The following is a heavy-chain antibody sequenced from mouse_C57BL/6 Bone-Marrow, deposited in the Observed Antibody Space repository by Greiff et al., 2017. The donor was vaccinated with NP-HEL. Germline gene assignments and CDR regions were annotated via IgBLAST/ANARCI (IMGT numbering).Heavy chain of an antibody. J-gene: IGHJ3*01. CDR1: GYTFTDYY. V-gene: IGHV1-19*01. Sequence: EVQLQQSGPVLVKPGASVKMSCKASGYTFTDYYMNWVKQSHGKSLEWIGVINPYNGGTSYNQKFKGKATLTVDKSSSTAYMELNSLTSEDSAVYYCARETGEDAYWGQGTLVTVSA. CDR2: INPYNGGT. CDR3: ARETGEDAY.